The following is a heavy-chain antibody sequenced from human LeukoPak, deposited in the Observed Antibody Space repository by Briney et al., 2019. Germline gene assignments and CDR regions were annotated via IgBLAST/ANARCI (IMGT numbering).Heavy chain of an antibody. Sequence: PSETLSLTCAVYGGSFSGYYWSWIRQPPGKGLEWIGEINHRGSTNYNPSLKSRVTISVDTSKNQFSLKLSSVTAADTAVYYCARQLVADYWGQGTLVTVSS. CDR2: INHRGST. CDR3: ARQLVADY. J-gene: IGHJ4*02. CDR1: GGSFSGYY. V-gene: IGHV4-34*01. D-gene: IGHD6-13*01.